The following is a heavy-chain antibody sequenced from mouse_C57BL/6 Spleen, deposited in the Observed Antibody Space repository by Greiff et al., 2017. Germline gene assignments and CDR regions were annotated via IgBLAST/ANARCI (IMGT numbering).Heavy chain of an antibody. CDR3: ARREDYDYLFAY. V-gene: IGHV1-69*01. CDR1: GYTFTSYW. Sequence: QVQLKQPGAELVMPGASVQLSCKASGYTFTSYWMHWVKQRPGQGLEWIGEIDPSDSYTNYNQKFKGKSTLTVDKSSSTAYMPLSSLTSEESAVYYCARREDYDYLFAYWGQGTLVTVSA. D-gene: IGHD2-4*01. J-gene: IGHJ3*01. CDR2: IDPSDSYT.